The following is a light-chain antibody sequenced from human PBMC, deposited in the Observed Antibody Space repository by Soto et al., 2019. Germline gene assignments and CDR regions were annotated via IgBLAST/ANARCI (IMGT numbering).Light chain of an antibody. CDR1: QSVTSN. J-gene: IGKJ1*01. CDR3: QQYGRSPTT. Sequence: VLSQSPDTLAVSPGEVATLSCWASQSVTSNLAWYQQKRGQVPRLLIYAASTRATGVTARFSGSGSGTGFTLTISRLEPEDFALYYCQQYGRSPTTFGQGTKVDIK. V-gene: IGKV3-20*01. CDR2: AAS.